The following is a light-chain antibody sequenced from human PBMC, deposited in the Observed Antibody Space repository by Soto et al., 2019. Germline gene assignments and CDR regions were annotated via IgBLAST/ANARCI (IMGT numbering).Light chain of an antibody. Sequence: QTALTQPASVSGSPGQSITISCTGTSSDVGAYDFVSWYQHSPGKAPKLVTFDVTHRPPGISDRFSGSKSANTASLTISGLQAADEAFYYCCSSGGSPTYVFGTGTKVTVL. J-gene: IGLJ1*01. V-gene: IGLV2-23*02. CDR1: SSDVGAYDF. CDR2: DVT. CDR3: CSSGGSPTYV.